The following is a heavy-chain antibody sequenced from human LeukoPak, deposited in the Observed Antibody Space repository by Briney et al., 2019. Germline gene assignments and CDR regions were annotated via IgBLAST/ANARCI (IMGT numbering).Heavy chain of an antibody. J-gene: IGHJ3*02. CDR1: GFTFSSYA. CDR3: AKDTEYYYGSGSAFDI. Sequence: GGSLRLSCAASGFTFSSYAMSWVRQAPGKGLEWVSAISGSGGSTYYADSVKGRFTISRDNSKNTLYLQMNSLRAEDMAVYYCAKDTEYYYGSGSAFDIWGQGTMVTVSS. D-gene: IGHD3-10*01. V-gene: IGHV3-23*01. CDR2: ISGSGGST.